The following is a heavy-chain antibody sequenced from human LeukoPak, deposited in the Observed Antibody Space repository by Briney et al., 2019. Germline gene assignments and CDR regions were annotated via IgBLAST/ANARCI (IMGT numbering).Heavy chain of an antibody. J-gene: IGHJ3*02. CDR3: ASHAPRENGWGNDAFDI. D-gene: IGHD2-8*02. Sequence: PSETLSLTCTVSGGSISGSRSYSGWVRQPPGKWLEWIWCIYYNVSTYYNPPLKGRVTISVDMPKNHFSWKMSAVTLADPVWFYCASHAPRENGWGNDAFDIWGQGTMVTVSS. CDR1: GGSISGSRSY. CDR2: IYYNVST. V-gene: IGHV4-39*02.